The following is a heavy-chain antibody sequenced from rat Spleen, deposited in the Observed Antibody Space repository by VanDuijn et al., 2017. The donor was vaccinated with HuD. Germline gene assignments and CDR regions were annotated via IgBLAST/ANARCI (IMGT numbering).Heavy chain of an antibody. J-gene: IGHJ1*01. CDR1: GFTFSDYY. V-gene: IGHV5-7*01. CDR2: ISYDGSST. CDR3: ARRGPDWYFDF. Sequence: EVQLVESGGGLVQPGRSLKLSCGVSGFTFSDYYMAWVRQAPTKGLEWVATISYDGSSTYYRDSVKGRFTISRDNAKNTLYLQMDSLRSEDTATYYCARRGPDWYFDFWGPGTMVTVSS.